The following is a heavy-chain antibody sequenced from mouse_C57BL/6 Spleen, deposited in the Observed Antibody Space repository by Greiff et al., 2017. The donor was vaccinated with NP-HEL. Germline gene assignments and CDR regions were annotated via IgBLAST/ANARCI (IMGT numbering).Heavy chain of an antibody. V-gene: IGHV1-39*01. CDR2: INPNYGTT. J-gene: IGHJ2*01. D-gene: IGHD2-4*01. CDR1: GYSFTDYN. Sequence: VQLQQSGPELVKPGASVKLSCKASGYSFTDYNMNWVKQSNGKSLEWIGVINPNYGTTRYNQKFKGKATLTVDKSSSTAYMQLNSLTSEDSAVCYYASNGITTYFYYRGQGATLTFSS. CDR3: ASNGITTYFYY.